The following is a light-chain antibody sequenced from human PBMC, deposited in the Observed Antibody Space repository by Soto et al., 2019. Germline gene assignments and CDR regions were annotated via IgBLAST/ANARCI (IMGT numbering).Light chain of an antibody. Sequence: QSSLTHHPSSSGSPGQSVTISCTGTSSDVGGYNYVSWYQQHPGKAPKLMIYEVSKRPSGVPDRFSGSKSGNTASLTVSGLQAEDEADYYSSSSACSNNFVFGNGTKVPVL. CDR3: SSSACSNNFV. J-gene: IGLJ1*01. V-gene: IGLV2-8*01. CDR1: SSDVGGYNY. CDR2: EVS.